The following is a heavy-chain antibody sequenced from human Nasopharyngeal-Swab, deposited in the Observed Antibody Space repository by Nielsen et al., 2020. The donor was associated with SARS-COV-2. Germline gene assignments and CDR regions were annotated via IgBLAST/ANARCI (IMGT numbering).Heavy chain of an antibody. CDR1: GFTFSSYG. CDR3: AKDRLPDGAWDIDY. D-gene: IGHD2-21*02. CDR2: ISYDGSNK. Sequence: GGSLRLSCAASGFTFSSYGMHWVRQAPGKGLEWVAVISYDGSNKYYADSVKGRFTISRDNSKNTLYLQMNSLRAEDTATYYCAKDRLPDGAWDIDYWGQGTLVTVSP. J-gene: IGHJ4*02. V-gene: IGHV3-30*18.